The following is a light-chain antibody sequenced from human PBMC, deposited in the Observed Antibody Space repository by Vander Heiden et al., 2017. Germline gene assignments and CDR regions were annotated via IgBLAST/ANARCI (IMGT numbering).Light chain of an antibody. CDR1: QSISSY. CDR2: AAS. CDR3: QQGYSTPCT. Sequence: IQMTQSPSSLSASVGDRVTITCRASQSISSYLNCYQQKPGKAPKLLIYAASSLQSGVPSRFSGSGSGTDFTLTISSLQPEDFATYYCQQGYSTPCTFGQGTRLEIK. V-gene: IGKV1-39*01. J-gene: IGKJ5*01.